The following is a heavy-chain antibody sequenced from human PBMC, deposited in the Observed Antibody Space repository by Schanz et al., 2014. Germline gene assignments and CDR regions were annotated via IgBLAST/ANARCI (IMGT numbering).Heavy chain of an antibody. V-gene: IGHV3-33*06. CDR1: GFTFNSYG. Sequence: QVQLVESGGGVVQPGRSLRLSCAASGFTFNSYGMHWVRQAPGKGLEWVAFIWYDGSNKYYADSVKGRFTISRDNSKNTLYVQMNSLRAEDTAVYYCAKSMYSTSWAVPCWGQGAQVTVSS. CDR3: AKSMYSTSWAVPC. J-gene: IGHJ4*02. D-gene: IGHD2-2*01. CDR2: IWYDGSNK.